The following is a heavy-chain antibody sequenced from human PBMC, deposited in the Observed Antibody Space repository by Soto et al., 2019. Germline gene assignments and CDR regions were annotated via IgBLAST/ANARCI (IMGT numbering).Heavy chain of an antibody. J-gene: IGHJ4*02. D-gene: IGHD3-3*01. Sequence: SETLSLTCAVYGGSFSGYYWSWIRQPPGKGLEWIGEITHSGSTNYNPSLKSRVTISVDTSKNQFSLKLSSVTAADTAVYYCARGRVVLYWGQGTLVTVSS. CDR3: ARGRVVLY. CDR1: GGSFSGYY. V-gene: IGHV4-34*01. CDR2: ITHSGST.